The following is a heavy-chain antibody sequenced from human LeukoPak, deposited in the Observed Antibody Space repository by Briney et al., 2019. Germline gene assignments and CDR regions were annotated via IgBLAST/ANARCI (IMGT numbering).Heavy chain of an antibody. CDR3: AKTEAPAAIRAGSDY. V-gene: IGHV3-23*01. Sequence: PGGSQRLSCAASGFTFSSYAMSWVRQAPGKGLEWVSAISGSGGSTYYADSVKGRFTISRDNSKNTLYLQMNSLRAEDTAVYYCAKTEAPAAIRAGSDYWGQGTLVTVSS. J-gene: IGHJ4*02. CDR2: ISGSGGST. CDR1: GFTFSSYA. D-gene: IGHD2-2*02.